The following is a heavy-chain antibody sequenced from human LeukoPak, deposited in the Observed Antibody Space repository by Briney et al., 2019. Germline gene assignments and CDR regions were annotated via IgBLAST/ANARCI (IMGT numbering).Heavy chain of an antibody. CDR1: GFTFSSFV. Sequence: PGVSLRLSCAASGFTFSSFVMHWARQAPGKGLEWVSFIHYNGRNKYYADSVKGRFTISRDNSKNTLYLQMDSLRAEDTAIYYCVKDDPTLHRWGQGTLVTVSS. J-gene: IGHJ5*02. V-gene: IGHV3-30*02. CDR2: IHYNGRNK. CDR3: VKDDPTLHR. D-gene: IGHD2-15*01.